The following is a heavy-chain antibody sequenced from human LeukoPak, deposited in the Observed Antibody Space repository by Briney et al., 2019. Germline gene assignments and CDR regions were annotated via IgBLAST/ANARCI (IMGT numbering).Heavy chain of an antibody. Sequence: ASVKVSFKASGYSFTGYYMHWVRQAPGQGLEWMGRINPNSGGTNYAQKFQGRVTMTRDTSISTAYMELSRLRSDDTAVYYCARGGNRRGYDAFDIWGQGTMVTVSS. D-gene: IGHD4-23*01. CDR2: INPNSGGT. CDR1: GYSFTGYY. J-gene: IGHJ3*02. CDR3: ARGGNRRGYDAFDI. V-gene: IGHV1-2*06.